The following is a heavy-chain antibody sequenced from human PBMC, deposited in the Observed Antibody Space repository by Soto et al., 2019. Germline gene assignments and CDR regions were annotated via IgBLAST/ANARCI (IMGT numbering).Heavy chain of an antibody. CDR1: GGSISSGNYV. Sequence: SETLSLTCTVSGGSISSGNYVWAWIRQSPGKGLEWIGRIYYTGATYYNPSLKSRVTISVDTSTSQFSLKLSSVTAADTAVYYCASGEYSGYDWDFDYWGQGTLVTVSS. CDR2: IYYTGAT. J-gene: IGHJ4*02. CDR3: ASGEYSGYDWDFDY. D-gene: IGHD5-12*01. V-gene: IGHV4-39*07.